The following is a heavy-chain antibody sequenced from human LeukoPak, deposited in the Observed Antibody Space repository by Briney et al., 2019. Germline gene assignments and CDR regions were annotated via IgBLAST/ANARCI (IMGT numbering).Heavy chain of an antibody. J-gene: IGHJ4*02. CDR2: ISGGGGR. Sequence: GGSLRLSCAASGFTFTSYAMSWVRQAPGKGLEWVSTISGGGGRYYADSVKGRFTISRDNFKNTLYLQMNSLRAEDTAVYYCATSPLFDYWGQGTLVTVSS. CDR3: ATSPLFDY. CDR1: GFTFTSYA. V-gene: IGHV3-23*01.